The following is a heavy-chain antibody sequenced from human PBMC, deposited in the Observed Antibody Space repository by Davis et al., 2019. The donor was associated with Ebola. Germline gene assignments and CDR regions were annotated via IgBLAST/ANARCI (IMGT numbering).Heavy chain of an antibody. D-gene: IGHD3-22*01. CDR2: ISSNSTNK. J-gene: IGHJ4*02. CDR1: GFTFSDYY. V-gene: IGHV3-11*06. CDR3: AREAYYYDSTGYYYDIPDLFDY. Sequence: SLNLSCASSGFTFSDYYMSWIRQAPGKGPEWVSYISSNSTNKKYADSVKGRFTISRDDAKNSLYLQMNSLRAEDTAVYYCAREAYYYDSTGYYYDIPDLFDYWGQGTLVTVSS.